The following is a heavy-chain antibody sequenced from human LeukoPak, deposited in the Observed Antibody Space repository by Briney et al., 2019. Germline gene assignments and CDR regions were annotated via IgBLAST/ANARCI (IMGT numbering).Heavy chain of an antibody. CDR1: GFTFSSYV. Sequence: GSLRLSCAASGFTFSSYVMSWVRQAPGKGLEWVSAIRGTGGDTFYADSVKGRFTISRDNSKNTLYLQMNSLRAEDTAIYYCAKGITVAGLFDYWGQGTLVTVSS. D-gene: IGHD6-13*01. J-gene: IGHJ4*02. CDR3: AKGITVAGLFDY. CDR2: IRGTGGDT. V-gene: IGHV3-23*01.